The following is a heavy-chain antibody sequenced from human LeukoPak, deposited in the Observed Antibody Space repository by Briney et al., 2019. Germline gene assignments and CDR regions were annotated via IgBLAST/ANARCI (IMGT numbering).Heavy chain of an antibody. Sequence: GSLRLSCAASGFTFSTFAMSWVRQAPGKGLEWVSAISGSGGSTYYADSVKGRFTISRDNSKNTLYLQMNSLRAEDTAVYYCAKDQKIGATMVRGVIINYYYYYGMDVWGQGTTVTVSS. D-gene: IGHD3-10*01. CDR3: AKDQKIGATMVRGVIINYYYYYGMDV. CDR2: ISGSGGST. J-gene: IGHJ6*02. V-gene: IGHV3-23*01. CDR1: GFTFSTFA.